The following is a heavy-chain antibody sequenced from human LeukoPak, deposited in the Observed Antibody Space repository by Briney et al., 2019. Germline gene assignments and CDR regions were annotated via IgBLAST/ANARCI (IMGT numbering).Heavy chain of an antibody. CDR2: INHHGNT. CDR3: ARRPWVGAAGI. D-gene: IGHD1-26*01. CDR1: GGSFSDYY. Sequence: SETLSLTCAVYGGSFSDYYWTWIRPPQGKGLEWIGEINHHGNTDYSPSLKSRVTISIDKSKNQFSLKLNSVTAADTAVYYCARRPWVGAAGIWGHGTMVTVSP. J-gene: IGHJ3*02. V-gene: IGHV4-34*01.